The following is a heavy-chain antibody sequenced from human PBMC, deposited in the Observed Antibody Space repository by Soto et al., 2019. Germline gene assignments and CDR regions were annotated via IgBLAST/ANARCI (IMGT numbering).Heavy chain of an antibody. V-gene: IGHV1-69*13. CDR2: IIPIFGTA. D-gene: IGHD3-3*01. Sequence: ASVKVSCKASRYTFTKYFTQWVRQGPGQGLEWMGGIIPIFGTANYAQKFQGRVTITADESTSTAYMELSSLRSEDTAVYYCARTVTTTMNYDFWSGYYDYYYYGMDVWGQGTTVTVSS. J-gene: IGHJ6*02. CDR1: RYTFTKYF. CDR3: ARTVTTTMNYDFWSGYYDYYYYGMDV.